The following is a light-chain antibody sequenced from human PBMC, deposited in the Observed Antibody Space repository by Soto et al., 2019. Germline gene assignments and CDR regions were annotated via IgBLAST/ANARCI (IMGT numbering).Light chain of an antibody. CDR2: GAS. J-gene: IGKJ1*01. CDR1: QPISRN. V-gene: IGKV3-15*01. Sequence: EIVLTQYTGTMSLSPGQGSTPSSLAIQPISRNLAWYQQPPGQATRLLMYGASTRATDIPGRFSGGGSGTEFTLTISSLQSEDFAIYFCQQYNTWPRTVGQVTQVEIK. CDR3: QQYNTWPRT.